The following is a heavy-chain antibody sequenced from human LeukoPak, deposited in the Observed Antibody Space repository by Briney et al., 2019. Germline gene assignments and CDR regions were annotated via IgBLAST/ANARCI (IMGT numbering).Heavy chain of an antibody. CDR3: AISGSYGAFDY. D-gene: IGHD1-26*01. Sequence: GRSLRLSCAASGFTFSSYAMSWVRQAPGKGLEWVSAISGSGGSTYYADSVEGRFTISRDNSKNTLYLQMNSLRAEDTAVYYCAISGSYGAFDYWGQGTLVTVSS. J-gene: IGHJ4*02. CDR2: ISGSGGST. V-gene: IGHV3-23*01. CDR1: GFTFSSYA.